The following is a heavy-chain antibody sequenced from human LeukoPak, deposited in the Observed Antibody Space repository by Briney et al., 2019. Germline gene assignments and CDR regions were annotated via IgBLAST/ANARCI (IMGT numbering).Heavy chain of an antibody. CDR3: AKDRAYGSGSYYFDAFDI. D-gene: IGHD3-10*01. Sequence: GGSLRLSCAASGFTFSSYAMSWVRLAPGKGLEWVSAISGSGGSTYYADSVKGRFTISRDNSKNTLYLQMNSLRAEDTAVYYCAKDRAYGSGSYYFDAFDIWGQGTMVTVSS. CDR2: ISGSGGST. V-gene: IGHV3-23*01. CDR1: GFTFSSYA. J-gene: IGHJ3*02.